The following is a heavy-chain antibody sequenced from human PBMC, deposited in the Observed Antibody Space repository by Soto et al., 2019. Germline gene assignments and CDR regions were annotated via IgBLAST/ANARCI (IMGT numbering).Heavy chain of an antibody. CDR3: ARGGWSIDY. J-gene: IGHJ4*02. V-gene: IGHV4-59*01. Sequence: SETLSLTCSVSGGSMNSYYRSWVRQPPGKGLEYIGYAYYSGSTYYNSSLESRVTISVDTTKNQFSLKLTSVTAADTAVYYCARGGWSIDYWGQGTLVTVSS. CDR1: GGSMNSYY. D-gene: IGHD6-19*01. CDR2: AYYSGST.